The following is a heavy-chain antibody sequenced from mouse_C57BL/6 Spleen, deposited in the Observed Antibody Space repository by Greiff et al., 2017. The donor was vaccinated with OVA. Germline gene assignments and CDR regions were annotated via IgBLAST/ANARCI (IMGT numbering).Heavy chain of an antibody. J-gene: IGHJ2*01. CDR3: ARHGLWSFFDY. D-gene: IGHD1-1*02. Sequence: EVHLVESGGGLVKPGGSLKLSCAASGFTFSSYTMSWVRQTPEKRLEWVATISGGGGNTYYPDSVKGRFTISRDNAKNTLYLQMSSLRSEDTALYYCARHGLWSFFDYWGQGTTLTVSS. V-gene: IGHV5-9*01. CDR2: ISGGGGNT. CDR1: GFTFSSYT.